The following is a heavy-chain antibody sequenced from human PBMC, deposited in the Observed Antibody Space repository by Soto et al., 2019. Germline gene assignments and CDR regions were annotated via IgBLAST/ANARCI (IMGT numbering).Heavy chain of an antibody. J-gene: IGHJ5*02. Sequence: EVQLVESGGGLVQPGGSLRLSCAASGFTVSNNYMSWVRQAPGKGLEWVSVICGGSTYYADSVKGRFTISRDNSKNSLYLQMNSLRAEDTAIYFCASQYDFLTGFQFEPRGQGTLVTVSS. CDR2: ICGGST. CDR3: ASQYDFLTGFQFEP. D-gene: IGHD3-9*01. CDR1: GFTVSNNY. V-gene: IGHV3-66*04.